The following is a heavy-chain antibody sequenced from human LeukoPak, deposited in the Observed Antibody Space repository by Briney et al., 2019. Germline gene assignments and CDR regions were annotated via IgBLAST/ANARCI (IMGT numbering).Heavy chain of an antibody. D-gene: IGHD7-27*01. CDR1: GFTFSSYG. CDR3: ARDRDWGCSYCSY. CDR2: IWFDGSNK. J-gene: IGHJ4*02. V-gene: IGHV3-33*01. Sequence: GRSLRLSCAASGFTFSSYGMHWVRQAPGKGLEWVAVIWFDGSNKYYADSVKGRFTISRDNSKNTLYLQMNSLRAEDTAVYYCARDRDWGCSYCSYWGQGTLVTVSS.